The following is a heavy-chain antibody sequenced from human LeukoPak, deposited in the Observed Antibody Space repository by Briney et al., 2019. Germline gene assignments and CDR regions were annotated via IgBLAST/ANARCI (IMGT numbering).Heavy chain of an antibody. V-gene: IGHV3-48*04. Sequence: GGSLRLSCTASGFTFSGHNMNWVRQAPGKGLEWISFVSISSGTIYYADSVNGRFRISRDNAKSSLDLEMNSLRAEDTAVYYCARAMSTFGGVRNYFDSWGQGTLVTVSS. CDR2: VSISSGTI. CDR1: GFTFSGHN. CDR3: ARAMSTFGGVRNYFDS. D-gene: IGHD3-16*01. J-gene: IGHJ4*02.